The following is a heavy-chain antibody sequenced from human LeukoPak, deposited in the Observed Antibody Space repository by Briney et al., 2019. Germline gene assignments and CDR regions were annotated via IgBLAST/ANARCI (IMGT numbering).Heavy chain of an antibody. J-gene: IGHJ6*03. CDR3: AKDRGGSYYYYYYMDV. V-gene: IGHV3-30*02. CDR1: GFTFSSYG. D-gene: IGHD2-15*01. Sequence: GGSLRLSCAASGFTFSSYGMHWVRQAPGKGLEWVAFIRYDGSTKYYADPVKGRFTISRDNSKDTLYLQMNSLRAEDTAVFYCAKDRGGSYYYYYYMDVWGKGTTVTVSS. CDR2: IRYDGSTK.